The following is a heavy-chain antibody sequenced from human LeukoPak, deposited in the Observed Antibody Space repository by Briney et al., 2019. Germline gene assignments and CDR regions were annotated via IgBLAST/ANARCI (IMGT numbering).Heavy chain of an antibody. J-gene: IGHJ3*02. V-gene: IGHV4-59*11. CDR2: IYYSGST. CDR1: GGSISSHY. D-gene: IGHD3-22*01. Sequence: PSETLSLTCTVSGGSISSHYWSWIRQPPGKGLEWIGYIYYSGSTNYNPSLKSRVTISVDTSKNQFSLKLSSVTAADTAVYYCAGCDDSSGYYPDAFDIWGQGTMVTVSS. CDR3: AGCDDSSGYYPDAFDI.